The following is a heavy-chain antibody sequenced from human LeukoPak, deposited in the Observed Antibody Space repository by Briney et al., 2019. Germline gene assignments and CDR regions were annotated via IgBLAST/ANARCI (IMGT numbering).Heavy chain of an antibody. CDR3: ARGQGIVVVPAANNWFDP. V-gene: IGHV4-59*12. J-gene: IGHJ5*02. D-gene: IGHD2-2*01. CDR1: GGSISNYY. CDR2: IYYSGST. Sequence: SETLSLTCTVSGGSISNYYWSWIRQPPGKELEWIGYIYYSGSTNYNPSLKSRVTMSVDTSKNQFSLKLSSVTAADTAVYYCARGQGIVVVPAANNWFDPWGQGTLVTVSS.